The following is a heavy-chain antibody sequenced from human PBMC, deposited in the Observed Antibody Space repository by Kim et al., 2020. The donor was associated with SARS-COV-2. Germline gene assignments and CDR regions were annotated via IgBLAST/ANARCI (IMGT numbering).Heavy chain of an antibody. J-gene: IGHJ4*02. D-gene: IGHD2-8*01. V-gene: IGHV4-39*07. Sequence: SRVTISVDTSKNQFSLKLSSVTAADTAVYYCARDFFSIYCTNGVCHAFDYWGQGTLVTVSS. CDR3: ARDFFSIYCTNGVCHAFDY.